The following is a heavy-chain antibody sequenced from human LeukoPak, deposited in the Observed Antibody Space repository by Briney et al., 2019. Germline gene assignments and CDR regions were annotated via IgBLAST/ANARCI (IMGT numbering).Heavy chain of an antibody. V-gene: IGHV4-34*01. J-gene: IGHJ4*02. CDR1: GGSFSGYY. Sequence: PSETLSLTCAVYGGSFSGYYWSWIRQPPGKGLEWIGEINHSGSTNYNPSLKSRVTISVDTSKNQFSLKLSSVTAADTAVYYCARVSSDYVDYWGQGTLVTVSS. D-gene: IGHD6-6*01. CDR2: INHSGST. CDR3: ARVSSDYVDY.